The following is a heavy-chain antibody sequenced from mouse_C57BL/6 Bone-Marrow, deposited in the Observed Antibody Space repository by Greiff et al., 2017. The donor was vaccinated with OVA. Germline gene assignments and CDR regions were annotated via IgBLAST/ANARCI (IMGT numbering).Heavy chain of an antibody. Sequence: QVQLQQSGAELVRPGASVKLSCTASGFNIKDDYMHWVKQRPGRGLEWIGRIDPNSGGTKYNEKFKSKATLTVDKPSSTAYMQLSSLTSEDSAVYYCARRGNYYWYFDVWGTGTTVTVSS. CDR2: IDPNSGGT. CDR1: GFNIKDDY. CDR3: ARRGNYYWYFDV. J-gene: IGHJ1*03. V-gene: IGHV1-72*01.